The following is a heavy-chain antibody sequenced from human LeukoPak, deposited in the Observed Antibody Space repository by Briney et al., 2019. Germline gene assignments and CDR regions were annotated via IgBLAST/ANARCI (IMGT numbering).Heavy chain of an antibody. V-gene: IGHV4-59*01. D-gene: IGHD1-14*01. Sequence: SETLSLTCTVSRASISGYYWSWVRQPPGKRLEFIGYIYNSLNDYNPSLKSRVIMSSDPSKNQFSLRLSSMTAADTAVYYCAILPTVWGKGTLVTVSS. CDR3: AILPTV. CDR1: RASISGYY. J-gene: IGHJ4*02. CDR2: IYNSLN.